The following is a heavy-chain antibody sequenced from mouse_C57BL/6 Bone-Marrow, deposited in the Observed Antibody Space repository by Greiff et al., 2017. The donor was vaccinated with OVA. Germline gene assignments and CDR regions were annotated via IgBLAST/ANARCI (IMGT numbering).Heavy chain of an antibody. CDR3: ASYGYDATIYAMDY. Sequence: QVQLQQPGAELVKPGASVKLSCKASGYPFTSSWMHWVKQRPGRGLEWIGRIDPNSGGNKDNEKFQSKAPLTVDKPASTAYMQLSSLTSEDSAVYYCASYGYDATIYAMDYWGQGTSVTVSS. CDR1: GYPFTSSW. D-gene: IGHD2-2*01. V-gene: IGHV1-72*01. J-gene: IGHJ4*01. CDR2: IDPNSGGN.